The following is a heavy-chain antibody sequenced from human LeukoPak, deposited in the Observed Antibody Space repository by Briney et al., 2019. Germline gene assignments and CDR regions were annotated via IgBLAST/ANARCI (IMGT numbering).Heavy chain of an antibody. V-gene: IGHV4-30-2*01. CDR1: GGSISSGGYS. CDR2: IYHSGST. CDR3: ARGRKEGAYSSSWYGALGY. Sequence: PSQTLSLTCAASGGSISSGGYSWSWIRQPPGKGLEWIGYIYHSGSTYYNPSLKSRVTISIDRSKNQFSLKLSSVTAADTAVYYCARGRKEGAYSSSWYGALGYWGQGTLVTVSS. D-gene: IGHD6-13*01. J-gene: IGHJ4*02.